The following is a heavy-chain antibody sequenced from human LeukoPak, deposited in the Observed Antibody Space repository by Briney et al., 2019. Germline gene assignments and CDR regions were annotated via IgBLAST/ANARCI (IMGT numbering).Heavy chain of an antibody. CDR2: ISDRSGIT. CDR3: SKGAML. Sequence: PGGSLRLSCAASGFDFSAYAMGWVRQAPGKGLEWVSAISDRSGITYYADSVKGRSTISRDNSKNMLYLQMNSLRVEDTAVYYCSKGAMLGGQGALVTVSS. V-gene: IGHV3-23*01. CDR1: GFDFSAYA. J-gene: IGHJ4*02. D-gene: IGHD2-8*01.